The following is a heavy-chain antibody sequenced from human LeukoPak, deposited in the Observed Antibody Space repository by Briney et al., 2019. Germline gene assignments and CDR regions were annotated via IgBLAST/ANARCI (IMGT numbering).Heavy chain of an antibody. Sequence: ASVKVSCKASGYTFTSYAMNWGRQAPGHGREWMGWINTNTGNPTYAQGFTGRFVFSLDTSVSTAYLRISSLKAEDTAEYYCARRSNFDYWGQGTLVTVSS. J-gene: IGHJ4*02. CDR2: INTNTGNP. CDR3: ARRSNFDY. CDR1: GYTFTSYA. V-gene: IGHV7-4-1*02.